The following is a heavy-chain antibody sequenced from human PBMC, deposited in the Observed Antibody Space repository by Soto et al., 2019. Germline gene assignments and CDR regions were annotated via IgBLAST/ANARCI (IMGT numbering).Heavy chain of an antibody. D-gene: IGHD4-17*01. CDR1: GFTFSGSA. V-gene: IGHV3-73*01. CDR2: ITREANSYAT. J-gene: IGHJ6*02. CDR3: TRLLLYTVTKENYYYGMDV. Sequence: GGSLRLSCAASGFTFSGSAMHWVRQASGKGLEWVGRITREANSYATAYAASVKGRFTISRDDSKNTAYLQMNSLKTEDTAVYYCTRLLLYTVTKENYYYGMDVWGQGTTVTVSS.